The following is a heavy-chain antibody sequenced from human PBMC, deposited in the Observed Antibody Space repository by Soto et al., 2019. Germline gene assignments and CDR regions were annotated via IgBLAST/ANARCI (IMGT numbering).Heavy chain of an antibody. D-gene: IGHD1-1*01. CDR3: ARVQGQGTQYYYGMDV. Sequence: QVQLVQSGAEVKNPGSSVKVSCKASGGTFSSYAISWVRQAPGQGLEWMGGIIPIFGTANYAQKFQGRVTFTADESTSTAYMELSSLRSEDTAVYYCARVQGQGTQYYYGMDVWGQGTTVTVSS. V-gene: IGHV1-69*12. J-gene: IGHJ6*02. CDR1: GGTFSSYA. CDR2: IIPIFGTA.